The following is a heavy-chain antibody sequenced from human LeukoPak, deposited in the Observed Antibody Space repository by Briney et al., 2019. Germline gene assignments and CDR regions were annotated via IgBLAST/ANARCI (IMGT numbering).Heavy chain of an antibody. D-gene: IGHD6-13*01. V-gene: IGHV3-23*01. CDR3: AKGSLGSWYYFDY. CDR2: FSRSGPDT. Sequence: PGGSLRLSYAASGFTFGSSAMSWVRQAPGKGPEWVSTFSRSGPDTYYADSVKGRFTIFRENSKNTLYLQMNSLRAEDAAVYYCAKGSLGSWYYFDYWGQGTLVTVSS. J-gene: IGHJ4*02. CDR1: GFTFGSSA.